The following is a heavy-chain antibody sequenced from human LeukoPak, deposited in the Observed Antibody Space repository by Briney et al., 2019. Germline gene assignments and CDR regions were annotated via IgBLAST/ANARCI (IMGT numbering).Heavy chain of an antibody. Sequence: GESLKISCKGSGYSFSNYWIGWVRQMPGKGLECMGIIYPGDSETRYSPSFQGQVTISADKSISTAYLQWSSLKASDTAMYYCARARVLRFLEWFSAPNWFDPWGQGTLVTVSS. J-gene: IGHJ5*02. CDR3: ARARVLRFLEWFSAPNWFDP. V-gene: IGHV5-51*01. CDR1: GYSFSNYW. CDR2: IYPGDSET. D-gene: IGHD3-3*01.